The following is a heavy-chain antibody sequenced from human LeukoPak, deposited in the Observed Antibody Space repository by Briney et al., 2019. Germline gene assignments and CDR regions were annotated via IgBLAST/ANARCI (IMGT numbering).Heavy chain of an antibody. V-gene: IGHV3-9*01. CDR3: AKDTPDILTGYYNTAFDH. CDR2: ISWNRGFI. D-gene: IGHD3-9*01. CDR1: QTLVDDYA. Sequence: SWGVSQTLVDDYAMHWVRQAPGKCLGWVSGISWNRGFIGYADSVKSRFTISIDNAKNSLYPQMNSLRAEHTALYYSAKDTPDILTGYYNTAFDHGGQEILVPVSS. J-gene: IGHJ4*02.